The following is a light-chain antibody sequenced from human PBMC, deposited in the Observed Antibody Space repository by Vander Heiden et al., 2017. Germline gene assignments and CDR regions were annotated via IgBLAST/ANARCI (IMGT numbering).Light chain of an antibody. V-gene: IGKV1-39*01. J-gene: IGKJ1*01. Sequence: DKQMTQSPSSPSASVGDRVTITCRASQSISSYLHWYQQKPGKAPKLLIYAASSLQSGVPSRFSGSGSGTDFTLTISSLQPEDFATYYCQQSYSTPWTFGQGTKVEIK. CDR2: AAS. CDR1: QSISSY. CDR3: QQSYSTPWT.